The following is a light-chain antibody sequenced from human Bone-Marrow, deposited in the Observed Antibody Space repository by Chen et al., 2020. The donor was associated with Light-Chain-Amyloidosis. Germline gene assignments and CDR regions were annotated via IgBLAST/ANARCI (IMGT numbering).Light chain of an antibody. Sequence: QSALTPPASVSGSPGQCITISCTGTSRDVGGDNNVSWYQQHPDKAPKLMIYEVTNRPSWVPDRFSGSKSDNTASLTISGLQTEDEADYFCSSYTSTNTLVFGSGTRVTVL. J-gene: IGLJ1*01. CDR2: EVT. CDR3: SSYTSTNTLV. CDR1: SRDVGGDNN. V-gene: IGLV2-14*01.